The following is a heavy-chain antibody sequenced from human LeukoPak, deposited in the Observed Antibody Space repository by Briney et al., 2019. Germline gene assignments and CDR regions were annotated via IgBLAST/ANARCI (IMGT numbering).Heavy chain of an antibody. CDR3: ARALITPVVTAISHSPDYGMDV. D-gene: IGHD2-21*02. CDR1: GGSISSYY. CDR2: IYYSGST. Sequence: SETLSLTCTVSGGSISSYYWSWIRQPPGKGLEWIGYIYYSGSTNYNPSLKSRVTISVDTSKNQFSLKLSSVTAADTAVYYCARALITPVVTAISHSPDYGMDVWGQGTTVTVSS. J-gene: IGHJ6*02. V-gene: IGHV4-59*01.